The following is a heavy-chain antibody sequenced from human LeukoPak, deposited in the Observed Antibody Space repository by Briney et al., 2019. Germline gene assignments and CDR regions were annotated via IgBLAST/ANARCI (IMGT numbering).Heavy chain of an antibody. J-gene: IGHJ4*02. CDR3: ASLPDY. CDR1: GFTFSSYW. Sequence: GGSLRLSCAASGFTFSSYWMHWVRQVPGKGLVWVSRINSDGSSTGYADPVEGRFTISRDNAKNTLYLQMNSLRAEDTAVYYCASLPDYWGQGTLVTVSS. V-gene: IGHV3-74*01. CDR2: INSDGSST.